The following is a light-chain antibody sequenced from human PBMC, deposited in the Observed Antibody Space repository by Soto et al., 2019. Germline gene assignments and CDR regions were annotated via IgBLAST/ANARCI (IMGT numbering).Light chain of an antibody. Sequence: EIVLIQSPATLCLSPGDRATLSCRASQSVSSYLAWYQQKPGQAPRLLIYGASTRATGFPARFSGSGSGTDFTLTISRLEAEDFAVYYCQQYGDSPRVFGQGTKVDIK. V-gene: IGKV3-20*01. CDR2: GAS. CDR1: QSVSSY. J-gene: IGKJ1*01. CDR3: QQYGDSPRV.